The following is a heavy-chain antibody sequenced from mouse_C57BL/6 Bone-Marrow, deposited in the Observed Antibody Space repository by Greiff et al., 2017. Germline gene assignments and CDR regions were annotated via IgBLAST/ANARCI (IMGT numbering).Heavy chain of an antibody. CDR1: GFTFSDFY. CDR2: SRNKANDYTT. D-gene: IGHD1-1*01. J-gene: IGHJ4*01. V-gene: IGHV7-1*01. CDR3: ARDADYGSSFYYAMDY. Sequence: EVKLVESGGGLVQSGRSLRLSCATSGFTFSDFYMEWVRQAPGKGLEWIAASRNKANDYTTEYSASVKGRFIVSRDTSQSILYLQMNALRADDTAIYYWARDADYGSSFYYAMDYWGQGTSVTVSS.